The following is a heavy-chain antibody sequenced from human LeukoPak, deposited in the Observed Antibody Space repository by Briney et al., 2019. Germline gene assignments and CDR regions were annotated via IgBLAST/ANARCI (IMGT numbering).Heavy chain of an antibody. J-gene: IGHJ4*02. Sequence: PGGSLRLSCAASGSTFTDYGLHWVRQAPGKGLECVSFIRLDGSYEQYTDSVKGRFTISRDNSKNTLYLQMNSLRPEDTAVYFCARDNAGTLDWGQGTLVTVSS. CDR1: GSTFTDYG. V-gene: IGHV3-30*02. CDR2: IRLDGSYE. CDR3: ARDNAGTLD. D-gene: IGHD1-1*01.